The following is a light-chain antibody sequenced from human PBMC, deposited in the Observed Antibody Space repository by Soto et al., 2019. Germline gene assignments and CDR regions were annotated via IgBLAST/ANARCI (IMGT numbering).Light chain of an antibody. V-gene: IGKV3-20*01. CDR3: QQYGSNPSIT. J-gene: IGKJ5*01. CDR2: AAS. CDR1: QSVPSNY. Sequence: IVLTQSPGTLSLSPGERATLSCRASQSVPSNYVAWYQQKPGQAPRLLIHAASSRTTGIPDRFSGSGSGTDFTLTISRLEPEDFAVYYCQQYGSNPSITFGQGTRLEIK.